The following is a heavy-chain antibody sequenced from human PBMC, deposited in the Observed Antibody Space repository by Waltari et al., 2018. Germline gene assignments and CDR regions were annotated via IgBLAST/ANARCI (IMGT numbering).Heavy chain of an antibody. J-gene: IGHJ4*02. CDR3: ARGAAPMAVTSLDF. CDR2: ITHILGIA. CDR1: GGTFSTHI. D-gene: IGHD2-2*01. Sequence: QVQLVQSGAEVKKPESSVKGSCQASGGTFSTHISTWVRQAPGQGLEGMGQITHILGIATSAQKFQARVTITADESTSTSYMELSSLTSEDTAVYYCARGAAPMAVTSLDFWGQGTLVTVSS. V-gene: IGHV1-69*04.